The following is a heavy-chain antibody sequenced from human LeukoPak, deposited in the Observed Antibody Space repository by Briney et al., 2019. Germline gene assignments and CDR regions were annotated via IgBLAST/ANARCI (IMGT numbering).Heavy chain of an antibody. D-gene: IGHD3-22*01. V-gene: IGHV3-23*01. Sequence: PGGSLRLSCAASGFTFSGHAMNWVRQAPGKGLEWVSGISGSGGSTYYADSVKGRFTISRDNSKNTLYLQMNSLRAEDTAVYYCAKDYYDSSGYYSTLGNFDYWGQGTLVTVSS. CDR2: ISGSGGST. CDR3: AKDYYDSSGYYSTLGNFDY. CDR1: GFTFSGHA. J-gene: IGHJ4*02.